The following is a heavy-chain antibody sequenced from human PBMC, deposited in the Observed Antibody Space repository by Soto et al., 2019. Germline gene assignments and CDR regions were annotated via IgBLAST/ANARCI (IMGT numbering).Heavy chain of an antibody. J-gene: IGHJ5*02. Sequence: EVQLVESGGGLVKPGGSLRLSCAASGFPFNEYTMTWVRQAPGKGLEWVSSISGSSRDIYYADSVKGRFTVARNNAENSLNLQRNSLRAEDTAMYYWATDPFDGGDSAWFDPWGQGTLVTVSS. CDR1: GFPFNEYT. D-gene: IGHD2-21*02. V-gene: IGHV3-21*01. CDR3: ATDPFDGGDSAWFDP. CDR2: ISGSSRDI.